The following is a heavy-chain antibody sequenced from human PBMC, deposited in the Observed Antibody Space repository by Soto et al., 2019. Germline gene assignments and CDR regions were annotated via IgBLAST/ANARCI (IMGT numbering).Heavy chain of an antibody. J-gene: IGHJ6*02. CDR1: GLSLSTTGVG. CDR2: IYWDDDK. V-gene: IGHV2-5*02. D-gene: IGHD2-21*02. Sequence: QITLKESGPTLVKPTQTLTLTCTFSGLSLSTTGVGVGWIRQPPGKALEWLALIYWDDDKRYSPSLKSRLTITKDPSKNQVVLTMTTMDPVDTAPYYCVQSRCGGDCLQSYSSHSYYGLDVWGQGTTVTVSS. CDR3: VQSRCGGDCLQSYSSHSYYGLDV.